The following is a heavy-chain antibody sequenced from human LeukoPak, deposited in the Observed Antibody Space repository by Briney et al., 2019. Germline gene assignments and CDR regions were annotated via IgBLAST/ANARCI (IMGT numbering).Heavy chain of an antibody. CDR2: IYSGGST. J-gene: IGHJ4*02. CDR1: GFTVSSNY. Sequence: GGSLRLSCAASGFTVSSNYMSLVRQAPGKGLEWVSVIYSGGSTYYADSVKGRFTISRDNSKNTLYLQMNSLRAEDTAVYYCARGFFDYDSSGYLYSLGYWGQGTLVTVSS. V-gene: IGHV3-66*01. D-gene: IGHD3-22*01. CDR3: ARGFFDYDSSGYLYSLGY.